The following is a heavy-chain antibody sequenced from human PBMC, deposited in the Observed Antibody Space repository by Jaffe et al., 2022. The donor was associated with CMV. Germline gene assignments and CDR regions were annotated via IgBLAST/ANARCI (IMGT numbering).Heavy chain of an antibody. Sequence: EVQLVESGGGVVRPGGSLRLSCAASGFTFDDYGMSWVRQAPGKGLEWVSGINWNGGSTGYADSVKGRFTISRDNAKNSLYLQMNSLRAEDTALYHCARRGFGDILTGDYYYYGMDVWGQGTTVTVSS. CDR3: ARRGFGDILTGDYYYYGMDV. J-gene: IGHJ6*02. CDR1: GFTFDDYG. V-gene: IGHV3-20*01. D-gene: IGHD3-9*01. CDR2: INWNGGST.